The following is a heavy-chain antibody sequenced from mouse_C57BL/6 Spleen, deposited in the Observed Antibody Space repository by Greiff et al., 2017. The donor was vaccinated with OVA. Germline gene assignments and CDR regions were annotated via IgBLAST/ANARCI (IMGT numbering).Heavy chain of an antibody. CDR2: INPSTGGT. J-gene: IGHJ3*01. CDR1: GYSFTGYY. V-gene: IGHV1-42*01. CDR3: ARSGGYDEAWFAY. Sequence: VQLQQSGPELVKPGASVKISCKASGYSFTGYYMNWVKQSPEKSLEWIGEINPSTGGTTYNQKFKAKATLTVDKSSSTAYMQLKSLTSEDSAVYYCARSGGYDEAWFAYGGQGTLVTVSA. D-gene: IGHD2-2*01.